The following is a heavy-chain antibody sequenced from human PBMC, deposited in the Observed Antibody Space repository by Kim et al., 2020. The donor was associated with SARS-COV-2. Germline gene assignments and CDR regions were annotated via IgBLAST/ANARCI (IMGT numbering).Heavy chain of an antibody. Sequence: GGSLRLSCAASGFTFSSYAMHWVRQAPGKGLEWVAVISCDGSNKYYADSVKGRFTISRDNSKNTLYLQMNSLRAEDTAVYYCARDARSIAAAGTVGAFDIWGQGTMVTVSS. D-gene: IGHD6-13*01. CDR3: ARDARSIAAAGTVGAFDI. CDR2: ISCDGSNK. V-gene: IGHV3-30*04. J-gene: IGHJ3*02. CDR1: GFTFSSYA.